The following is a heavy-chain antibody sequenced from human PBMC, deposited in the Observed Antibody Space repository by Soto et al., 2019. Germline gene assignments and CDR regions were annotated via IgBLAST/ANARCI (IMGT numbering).Heavy chain of an antibody. CDR3: ARADGETPSSSSWWFDP. Sequence: SETLSLTCTVSGGSISSGGYYWSWIRQHPGKGLEWIGYIYYSGSTYYNPSLKSRVTISVDTSKNQFSLKLSSVTAADTAVYYCARADGETPSSSSWWFDPWGQGTLVTVSS. V-gene: IGHV4-31*03. CDR2: IYYSGST. CDR1: GGSISSGGYY. J-gene: IGHJ5*02. D-gene: IGHD6-6*01.